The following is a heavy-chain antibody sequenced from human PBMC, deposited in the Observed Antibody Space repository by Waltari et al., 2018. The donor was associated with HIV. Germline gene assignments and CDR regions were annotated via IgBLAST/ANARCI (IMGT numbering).Heavy chain of an antibody. CDR3: AKGIPSSKNGYDI. J-gene: IGHJ3*02. D-gene: IGHD6-25*01. V-gene: IGHV3-23*04. CDR1: GFTFSNYA. Sequence: EVQLVESGGGLVQPGGSLRLSCAASGFTFSNYAVTWVRQAPGKGLEGVAVISSGGNVKHYADSVKGRFTISRDNSKNTLYVQMNSLRAEDIAVYYCAKGIPSSKNGYDIWGQGTMVTVSS. CDR2: ISSGGNVK.